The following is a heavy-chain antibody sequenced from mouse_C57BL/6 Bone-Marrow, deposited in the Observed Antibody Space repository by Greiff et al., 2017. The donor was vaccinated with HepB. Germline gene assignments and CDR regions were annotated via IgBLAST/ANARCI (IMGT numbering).Heavy chain of an antibody. Sequence: QVQLQQSGAELARPGASVKMSCKASGYTFTSYTMHWVKQRPGQGLEWIGYINPSSGYTKYNQKFKDKATLTADKSSSTAYMQLVSLTSEDSAVYYCATPHYFGSRAGFADWGQATLVTVSA. V-gene: IGHV1-4*01. CDR1: GYTFTSYT. CDR3: ATPHYFGSRAGFAD. J-gene: IGHJ3*01. CDR2: INPSSGYT. D-gene: IGHD1-1*01.